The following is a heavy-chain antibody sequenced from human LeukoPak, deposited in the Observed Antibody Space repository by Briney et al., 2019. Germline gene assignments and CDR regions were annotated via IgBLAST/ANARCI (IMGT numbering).Heavy chain of an antibody. J-gene: IGHJ6*02. CDR2: ISYDGSNK. CDR3: ARPLTTVTPYYYGMDV. Sequence: GGSLRLSCAASGFTFSSYAMHWVRQAPGKGLEWVAVISYDGSNKYYADSVKGRFTISRDNSKNTLYLQMNSLRAEDTAVYYCARPLTTVTPYYYGMDVWGQGTTVTVSS. D-gene: IGHD4-11*01. CDR1: GFTFSSYA. V-gene: IGHV3-30*04.